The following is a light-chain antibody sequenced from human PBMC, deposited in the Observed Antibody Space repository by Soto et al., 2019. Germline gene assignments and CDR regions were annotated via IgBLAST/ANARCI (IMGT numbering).Light chain of an antibody. Sequence: QSVLTQPASVSGSPGQSITISCTGTSSDVGRYNFVSWYQQHPDKAPKLMIYEVSNRPSGISYRFSGSKSGNTASLTIFGLQAEDEADYYCSSYAGSSNVFGTGTKVTVL. CDR3: SSYAGSSNV. V-gene: IGLV2-14*01. CDR1: SSDVGRYNF. CDR2: EVS. J-gene: IGLJ1*01.